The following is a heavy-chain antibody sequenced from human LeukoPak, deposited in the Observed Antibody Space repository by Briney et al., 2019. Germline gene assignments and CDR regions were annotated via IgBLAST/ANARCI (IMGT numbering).Heavy chain of an antibody. CDR1: AGCISSSSYY. D-gene: IGHD3-10*01. CDR3: ARSVRGVFQYYFDY. CDR2: IYYSGST. V-gene: IGHV4-39*01. Sequence: SENLSLTCTVSAGCISSSSYYWRWIRQPPGKGLEWIGSIYYSGSTYYNPSLKSRVTISVDTSKNQFSLKLSSVTASDTAMSYRARSVRGVFQYYFDYRGQAPLVTVSS. J-gene: IGHJ4*02.